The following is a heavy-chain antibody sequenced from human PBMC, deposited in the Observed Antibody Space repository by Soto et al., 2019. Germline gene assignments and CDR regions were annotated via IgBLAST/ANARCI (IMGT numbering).Heavy chain of an antibody. D-gene: IGHD4-17*01. CDR3: ARGLRVGHPYYGMDA. J-gene: IGHJ6*02. V-gene: IGHV3-30-3*01. CDR1: GFTFSSYA. CDR2: ISYDGSNK. Sequence: QVQLVESGGGVVQPGRSLRLSCAASGFTFSSYAMHWVRQAPGKGLEWVAVISYDGSNKYYADSVKGRFTISRDNSKNTLYLQMNSLRAEDTAVYYCARGLRVGHPYYGMDAWGQGTTVTVSS.